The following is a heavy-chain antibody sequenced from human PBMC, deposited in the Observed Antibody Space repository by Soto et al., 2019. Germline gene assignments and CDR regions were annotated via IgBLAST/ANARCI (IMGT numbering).Heavy chain of an antibody. J-gene: IGHJ6*02. CDR3: ARYGLAARPTRESPMDV. CDR1: GGTFSSYA. D-gene: IGHD6-6*01. V-gene: IGHV1-69*01. CDR2: IIPIFGTA. Sequence: QVQLVQSGADVKKPGSSVKVSCKASGGTFSSYAISWVRQAPGQGIECMGGIIPIFGTANYAQKFQGRVTSTADESTSTAYMELSSLRSEDTAVYYCARYGLAARPTRESPMDVWVQGTTVTGSS.